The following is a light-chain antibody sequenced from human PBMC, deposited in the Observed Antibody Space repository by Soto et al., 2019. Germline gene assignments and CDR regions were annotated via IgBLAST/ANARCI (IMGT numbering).Light chain of an antibody. J-gene: IGKJ1*01. CDR1: QGIGDT. V-gene: IGKV3D-11*01. CDR2: DAS. CDR3: QQRARWPWT. Sequence: EVVMRQSSATLSVSPGEGATLSCRASQGIGDTLAWYQHKPGQTPRLLIYDASKRATAIPVRFSGSGSGTDFSLTISSLEPEDFAVYYCQQRARWPWTFGQGTKV.